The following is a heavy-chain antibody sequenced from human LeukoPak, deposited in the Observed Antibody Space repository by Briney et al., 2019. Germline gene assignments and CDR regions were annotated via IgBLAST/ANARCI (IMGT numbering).Heavy chain of an antibody. Sequence: ASVKVSCKASGYTFTGYYMHWVRQAPGQGLEWMGIINPSGGSTSYAQKFQGRVTMTRDMSTSTVYMELSSLRSEDTAVYYCARGGEVAAADYWGQGTLVTVSS. CDR2: INPSGGST. J-gene: IGHJ4*02. D-gene: IGHD6-13*01. CDR3: ARGGEVAAADY. V-gene: IGHV1-46*01. CDR1: GYTFTGYY.